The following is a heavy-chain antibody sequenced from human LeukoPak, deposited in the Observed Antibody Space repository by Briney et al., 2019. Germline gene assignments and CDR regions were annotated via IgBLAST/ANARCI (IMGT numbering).Heavy chain of an antibody. CDR3: ATQRGSYLWGTDFDY. Sequence: ASVKVSCKASGYTFTGYYMHWVRQAPGQGLEWMGWINPNSGDTKYAQKFQGRVTMTRDTSISTAYMELSRLRSDDTAVYYCATQRGSYLWGTDFDYWGQGTLVTVSS. CDR2: INPNSGDT. CDR1: GYTFTGYY. J-gene: IGHJ4*02. D-gene: IGHD3-16*01. V-gene: IGHV1-2*02.